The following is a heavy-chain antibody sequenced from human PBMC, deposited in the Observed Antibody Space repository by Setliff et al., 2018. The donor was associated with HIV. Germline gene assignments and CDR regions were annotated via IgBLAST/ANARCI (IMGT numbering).Heavy chain of an antibody. CDR3: ARGRKRDGYNFYYYYMDV. D-gene: IGHD5-12*01. Sequence: SETLSLTCTVSGGSISSYYWSWIRQPPGKGLEWIVYIYYRGTTNYTPSLKSRVTLSVDTSKNQFSLKLSSVTAADTAVYYCARGRKRDGYNFYYYYMDVWDKGTTVTVSS. J-gene: IGHJ6*03. CDR2: IYYRGTT. CDR1: GGSISSYY. V-gene: IGHV4-59*12.